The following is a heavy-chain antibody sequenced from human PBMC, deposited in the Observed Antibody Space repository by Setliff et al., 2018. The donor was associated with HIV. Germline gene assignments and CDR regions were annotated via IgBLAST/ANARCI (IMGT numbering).Heavy chain of an antibody. Sequence: ASVKVSCKASGYIFTNYGISWVRQAPGQGLERMGWITGYNGNTNYAEKFQGRVTMTIDTSTSTAYLELRSLRSDDTAVYYCARVGPESLPYTWDDEADTFDIWGQGTMVTVPS. D-gene: IGHD1-1*01. J-gene: IGHJ3*02. CDR3: ARVGPESLPYTWDDEADTFDI. CDR2: ITGYNGNT. V-gene: IGHV1-18*01. CDR1: GYIFTNYG.